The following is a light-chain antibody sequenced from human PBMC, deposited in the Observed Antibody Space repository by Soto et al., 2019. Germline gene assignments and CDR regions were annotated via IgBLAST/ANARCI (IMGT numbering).Light chain of an antibody. CDR2: LNSDGSH. Sequence: HLVLTQSPSASASLGASVKLTCTLSSGHSSYAIAWHQQQPEKGPRYLMKLNSDGSHSQGDGIPDRFSGSSSGAERYLTISSLQSEDEADYYCQTWGTGIQVFGGGTKLTVL. V-gene: IGLV4-69*01. CDR3: QTWGTGIQV. J-gene: IGLJ2*01. CDR1: SGHSSYA.